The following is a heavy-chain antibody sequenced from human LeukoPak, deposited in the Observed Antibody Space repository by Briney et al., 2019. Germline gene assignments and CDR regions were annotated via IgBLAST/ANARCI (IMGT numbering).Heavy chain of an antibody. V-gene: IGHV3-20*01. CDR3: ARGVYSNADYFDY. D-gene: IGHD4-11*01. Sequence: GGSLRLSCAVSGFTFDDYGMSWVRQAPGKGLGWVAGINWNGGSTAYADSVKGRFTISRDNAKNSLYLQMNSLRVEDTALYHCARGVYSNADYFDYWGQGTLVTVSS. J-gene: IGHJ4*02. CDR1: GFTFDDYG. CDR2: INWNGGST.